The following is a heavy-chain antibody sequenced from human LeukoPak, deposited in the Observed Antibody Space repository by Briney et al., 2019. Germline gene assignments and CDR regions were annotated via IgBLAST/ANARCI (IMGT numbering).Heavy chain of an antibody. D-gene: IGHD6-19*01. Sequence: GGSLRLSCAASGFTFSSYSMNWVRQAPGKGLEWVSYISSSSSTIYYADSVKGRCTISRDNAKNSLYLQMNSLRAEDTAVYYCARVSSSGWYDYYYMDVWGKGTTVTVSS. CDR1: GFTFSSYS. CDR2: ISSSSSTI. J-gene: IGHJ6*03. V-gene: IGHV3-48*01. CDR3: ARVSSSGWYDYYYMDV.